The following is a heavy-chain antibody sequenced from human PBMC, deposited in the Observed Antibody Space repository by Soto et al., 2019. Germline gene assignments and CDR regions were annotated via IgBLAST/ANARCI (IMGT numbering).Heavy chain of an antibody. D-gene: IGHD3-10*01. CDR3: ARDKGITMVRGVIHDAFDI. CDR2: IYYSGST. V-gene: IGHV4-31*03. J-gene: IGHJ3*02. Sequence: QVQLQESGPGLVKPSQTLSLTCTVSGGSISSGGYYWSWIRQHPGKGLEWIGYIYYSGSTYYNPSLKSRVTISVDTSKNQFSLKRSSATAADTAVYYCARDKGITMVRGVIHDAFDIWGQGTMVTVSS. CDR1: GGSISSGGYY.